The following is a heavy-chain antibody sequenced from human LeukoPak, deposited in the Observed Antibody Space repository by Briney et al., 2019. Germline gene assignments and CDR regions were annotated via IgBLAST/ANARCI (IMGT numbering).Heavy chain of an antibody. J-gene: IGHJ3*02. Sequence: ASVKVSCKASGGTFSSYAISWVRQAPGQGLEWMGRIIPIFGTANYAQKFQGRVTITADKSTSTAYMELSSLRSEDTAVYYCASPRALYCSSTSCQTANGAFDIWGQGTMVTVSS. CDR2: IIPIFGTA. V-gene: IGHV1-69*06. D-gene: IGHD2-2*01. CDR3: ASPRALYCSSTSCQTANGAFDI. CDR1: GGTFSSYA.